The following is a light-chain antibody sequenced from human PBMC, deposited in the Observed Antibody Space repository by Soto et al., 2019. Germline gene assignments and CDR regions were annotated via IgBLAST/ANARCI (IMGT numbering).Light chain of an antibody. CDR3: QQRSNWPRT. V-gene: IGKV3-11*01. CDR1: QSVSSY. J-gene: IGKJ1*01. CDR2: DAS. Sequence: EIVLTQSLATLSLCPGESATLSCRASQSVSSYLAWYQQKPGQAPRLLIYDASNRATGIPARFSGSGSGTDFTLTISSLEPEDFAVYYCQQRSNWPRTFGQGTKV.